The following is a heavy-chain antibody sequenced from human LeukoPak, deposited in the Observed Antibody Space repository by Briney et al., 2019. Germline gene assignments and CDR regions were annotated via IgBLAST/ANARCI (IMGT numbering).Heavy chain of an antibody. D-gene: IGHD3-22*01. CDR1: GGSISSGGYY. CDR2: IYHSGST. V-gene: IGHV4-30-2*01. CDR3: SSYSFRWLLKPGGENYFDH. J-gene: IGHJ4*02. Sequence: PSETLSLTCTVSGGSISSGGYYWSWIRQPPGKGLEWIGYIYHSGSTYYNPSLKSRVTISVDRSKNQFSLKLSSVTAADTAVYYCSSYSFRWLLKPGGENYFDHWGQGTLVTVSS.